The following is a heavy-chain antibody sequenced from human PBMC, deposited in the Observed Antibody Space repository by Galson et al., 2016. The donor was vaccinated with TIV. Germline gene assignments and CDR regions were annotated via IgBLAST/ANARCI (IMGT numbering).Heavy chain of an antibody. CDR2: ISSTGFLT. CDR3: ARGSLDL. Sequence: SLRLSCAVSGFTFSDYYMVWVRQAPGKGLQWVSYISSTGFLTNYADSVKGRFTVSRDNAKDSVFLQMNSLRAEDTAVYYCARGSLDLWGQGTLVTVCS. J-gene: IGHJ5*02. V-gene: IGHV3-11*05. CDR1: GFTFSDYY.